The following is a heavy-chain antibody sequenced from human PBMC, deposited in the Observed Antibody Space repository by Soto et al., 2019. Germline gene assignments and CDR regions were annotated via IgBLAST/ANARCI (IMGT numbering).Heavy chain of an antibody. V-gene: IGHV3-30-3*01. Sequence: QVQLVESGGGVVQPGRSLRLSCAASGFTFSTYDMHWVRQAPGKGLEWVAVISYDGSNKYYADSVKGRFTISRDNSKNTLYVQMNSLRAEETAVYYCARETLESYYYDSSGLNYWGQGTLVTVSS. CDR1: GFTFSTYD. J-gene: IGHJ4*02. D-gene: IGHD3-22*01. CDR3: ARETLESYYYDSSGLNY. CDR2: ISYDGSNK.